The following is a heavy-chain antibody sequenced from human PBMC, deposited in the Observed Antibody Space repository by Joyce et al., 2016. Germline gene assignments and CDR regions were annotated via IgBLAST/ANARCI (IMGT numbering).Heavy chain of an antibody. Sequence: EVQLVESGGGLVQPGGSLKLSCAVSGFTLSGSSVHWVRQGSGKGREWVGRIRRKANGDATAYAASVKGRFSIARDDSKNTAYLQMNSLKTEDTAVYYCSNYDLWSGYSPSRDVWGQGSTVTVSS. D-gene: IGHD3-3*01. CDR1: GFTLSGSS. V-gene: IGHV3-73*02. J-gene: IGHJ6*02. CDR3: SNYDLWSGYSPSRDV. CDR2: IRRKANGDAT.